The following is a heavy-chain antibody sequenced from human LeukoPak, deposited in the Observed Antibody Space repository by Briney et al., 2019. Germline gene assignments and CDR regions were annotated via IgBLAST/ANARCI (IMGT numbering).Heavy chain of an antibody. D-gene: IGHD5-24*01. CDR1: GGTFSSYA. Sequence: SVKVSCKASGGTFSSYAISWVRQAPGQGLEWMGGIIPIFGTANYAQKFQGRVTITADESTSTAYMELSSLRSEDTAVYYCAEGGRDGYNYFDYWGQGTLVTVSS. CDR3: AEGGRDGYNYFDY. V-gene: IGHV1-69*13. J-gene: IGHJ4*02. CDR2: IIPIFGTA.